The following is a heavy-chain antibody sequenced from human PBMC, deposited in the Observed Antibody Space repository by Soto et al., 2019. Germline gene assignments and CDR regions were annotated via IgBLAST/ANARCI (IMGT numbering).Heavy chain of an antibody. J-gene: IGHJ5*02. D-gene: IGHD6-13*01. CDR2: IYYSGST. V-gene: IGHV4-39*01. CDR1: GGSISSSSYY. Sequence: QLQLQESGPGLVKPSETLSLTCTVSGGSISSSSYYWGWIRQPLGKGLEWIGSIYYSGSTYYNPSLKSRVTISVDTSKNQFSLKLSSVTAADTAVYYCARSAGSAAGTVNWFDPWGQGTLVTVSS. CDR3: ARSAGSAAGTVNWFDP.